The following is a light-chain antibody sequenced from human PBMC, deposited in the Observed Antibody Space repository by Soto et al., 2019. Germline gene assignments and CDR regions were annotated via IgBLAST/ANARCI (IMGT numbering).Light chain of an antibody. CDR3: QSYDSSLSGVV. V-gene: IGLV1-40*01. Sequence: QSVLTQPPSVSGAPGQRVTISCTRSSSNIGAGYDVHWYQQLPGTAPKLLIYGNNNRPSGVPDRFSGSKSGTSASLAITGLQAEDEADYYCQSYDSSLSGVVFGGGTKLTVL. J-gene: IGLJ2*01. CDR1: SSNIGAGYD. CDR2: GNN.